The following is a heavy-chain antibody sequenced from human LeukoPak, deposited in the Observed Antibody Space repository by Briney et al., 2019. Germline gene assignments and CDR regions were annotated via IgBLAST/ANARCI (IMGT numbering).Heavy chain of an antibody. V-gene: IGHV3-74*01. J-gene: IGHJ4*02. CDR3: ARVGLTTGDY. D-gene: IGHD4-11*01. CDR1: GFTFTTYW. CDR2: INSDGSIT. Sequence: GGSLRLSCAASGFTFTTYWMHWVRQAPGKGLVWVSHINSDGSITSYADSVKGRFTISRDNAKNTLYLQMNSLGAEDTAVYYCARVGLTTGDYWGQGTLVTVSS.